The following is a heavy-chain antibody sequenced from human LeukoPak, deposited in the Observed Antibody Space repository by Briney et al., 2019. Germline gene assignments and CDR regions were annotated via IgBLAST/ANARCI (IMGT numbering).Heavy chain of an antibody. V-gene: IGHV4-38-2*01. D-gene: IGHD3-22*01. J-gene: IGHJ4*01. CDR1: GYSISSGYY. CDR3: ATEGTNYYDTSGYYYY. CDR2: IYHSGSA. Sequence: SETLSLTCAVSGYSISSGYYWGWIRQPPGKGLEWIGIIYHSGSAYYNPSLKSRVTISVDTSKNQFSLKLSSVTAADTAVYYCATEGTNYYDTSGYYYYWGQGTLVTVSS.